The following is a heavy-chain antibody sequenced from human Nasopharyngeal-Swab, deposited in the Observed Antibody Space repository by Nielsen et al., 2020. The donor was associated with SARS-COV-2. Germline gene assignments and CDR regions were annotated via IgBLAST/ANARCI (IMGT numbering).Heavy chain of an antibody. CDR3: ARLFWALLTFDY. D-gene: IGHD3-3*01. Sequence: ASVKVSCKASGYTFTSYGISWVRQAPGQGLEWMGWISAYNGNTNYAQKLQGRVTMTTDASTSTAYMELRSLRSDDTAVYYCARLFWALLTFDYWGQGTLVTVSS. J-gene: IGHJ4*02. V-gene: IGHV1-18*01. CDR1: GYTFTSYG. CDR2: ISAYNGNT.